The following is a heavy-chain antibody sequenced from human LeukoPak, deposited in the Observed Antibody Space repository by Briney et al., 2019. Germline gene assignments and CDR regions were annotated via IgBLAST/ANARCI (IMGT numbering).Heavy chain of an antibody. CDR3: ARGAEYCTNGVCSEGAFDI. CDR2: ISAYNGNT. J-gene: IGHJ3*02. CDR1: GYTFTSYG. V-gene: IGHV1-18*01. Sequence: GASVKVSCKASGYTFTSYGISWVRQAPGQGLEWMGWISAYNGNTNYAQKLQGRVTMTTDTSTSTAYMELRSLRSDDTAVYYCARGAEYCTNGVCSEGAFDIWGQGTMVTVSS. D-gene: IGHD2-8*01.